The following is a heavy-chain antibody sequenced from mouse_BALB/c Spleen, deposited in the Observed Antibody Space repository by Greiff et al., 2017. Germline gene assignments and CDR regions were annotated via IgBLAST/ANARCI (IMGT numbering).Heavy chain of an antibody. Sequence: VMLVESGPGLVQPSQSLSITCTVSGFSLTSYGVHWVRQSPGKGLEWLGVIWSGGSTDYNAAFISRLSISKDNSKSQVFFKMNSLQADDTAIYYCARYDYDETGYAMDYWGQGTSVTVSS. J-gene: IGHJ4*01. D-gene: IGHD2-4*01. CDR2: IWSGGST. CDR3: ARYDYDETGYAMDY. V-gene: IGHV2-4-1*01. CDR1: GFSLTSYG.